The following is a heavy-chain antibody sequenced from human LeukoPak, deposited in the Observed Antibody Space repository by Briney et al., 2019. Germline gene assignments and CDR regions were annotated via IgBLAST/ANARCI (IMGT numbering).Heavy chain of an antibody. CDR3: ARGHALRQFAY. Sequence: PGGSLRLSCAASGFTFSSYAMHWVRQAPGKGLEWVAVISYDGSNKYYADSVKGRFTNSRDNSKNTLYLQMNSLRAEDTAVYYCARGHALRQFAYWGQGPLVTVSS. J-gene: IGHJ4*02. D-gene: IGHD3-3*01. V-gene: IGHV3-30-3*01. CDR1: GFTFSSYA. CDR2: ISYDGSNK.